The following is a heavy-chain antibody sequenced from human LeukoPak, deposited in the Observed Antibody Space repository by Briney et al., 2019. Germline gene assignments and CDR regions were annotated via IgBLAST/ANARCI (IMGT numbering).Heavy chain of an antibody. CDR2: IYPGDSDT. Sequence: GESLKISCKGSGYSFTSYWIGWVRQMPGKDLEWMGIIYPGDSDTRYSPSFQGQVTISADKSISTAYLQWSSLKASDTAMYYCARLDSGYENYYYYYYMDVWGKGTTVTVSS. V-gene: IGHV5-51*01. J-gene: IGHJ6*03. CDR1: GYSFTSYW. D-gene: IGHD5-12*01. CDR3: ARLDSGYENYYYYYYMDV.